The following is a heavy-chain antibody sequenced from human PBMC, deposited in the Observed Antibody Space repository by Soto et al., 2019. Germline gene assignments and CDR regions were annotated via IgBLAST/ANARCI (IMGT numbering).Heavy chain of an antibody. CDR2: IYWDNDK. CDR3: AHRVSTRYFCGASCRGAFDV. D-gene: IGHD2-15*01. J-gene: IGHJ3*01. Sequence: VSGPTLVNPTQTLTLTCTSSGFSLSTYGVGVGWIRQPPGKALEWLALIYWDNDKRYSPSLKSRLTITKDTSKNQVVLTMTDMDPVDTATYYCAHRVSTRYFCGASCRGAFDVWGQGTVVTVSS. CDR1: GFSLSTYGVG. V-gene: IGHV2-5*02.